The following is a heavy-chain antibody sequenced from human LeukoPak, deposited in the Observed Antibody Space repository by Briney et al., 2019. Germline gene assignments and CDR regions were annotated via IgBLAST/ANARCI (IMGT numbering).Heavy chain of an antibody. Sequence: PRGSLRLSCAASGFTFSSYSMNWVRQAPGKGLEWVSSISSSSSYIYYADSVKGRFTISRDNAKNSLYLQMNSLRAEDTAVYYCAREPDTLLEWSGVWYFQHWGQGTLVTVSS. CDR2: ISSSSSYI. V-gene: IGHV3-21*01. D-gene: IGHD3-3*01. J-gene: IGHJ1*01. CDR1: GFTFSSYS. CDR3: AREPDTLLEWSGVWYFQH.